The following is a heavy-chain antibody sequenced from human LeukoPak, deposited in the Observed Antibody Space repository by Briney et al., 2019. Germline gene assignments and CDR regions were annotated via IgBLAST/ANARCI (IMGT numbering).Heavy chain of an antibody. CDR1: GFTFSSYA. V-gene: IGHV1-2*02. Sequence: GRSLRLSSAASGFTFSSYAMHWVRQAPGQGLEWMGWINPNSGGTNYAQKFQGRVTMTRDTSISTAYMELSRLRSDDTAVYYCARDSGTSSSWYDYWGQGTLVTVSS. CDR2: INPNSGGT. J-gene: IGHJ4*02. CDR3: ARDSGTSSSWYDY. D-gene: IGHD6-13*01.